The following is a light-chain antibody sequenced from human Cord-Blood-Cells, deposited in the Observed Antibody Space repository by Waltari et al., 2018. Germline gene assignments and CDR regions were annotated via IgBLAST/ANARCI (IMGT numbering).Light chain of an antibody. CDR3: AAWDDSLSGHYV. CDR1: SSNIGSNY. CDR2: RNN. V-gene: IGLV1-47*01. J-gene: IGLJ1*01. Sequence: QSVLTQPPSASGTPGQRVTISCSGSSSNIGSNYVYWYQQLPGTAPKLLIYRNNQRPSGVPDRFSVSKSGTSASLAISGLRSEDEADYYCAAWDDSLSGHYVFGTGTKVTVL.